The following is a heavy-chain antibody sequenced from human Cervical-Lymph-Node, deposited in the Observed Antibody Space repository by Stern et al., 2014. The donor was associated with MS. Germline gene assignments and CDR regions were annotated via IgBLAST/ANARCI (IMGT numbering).Heavy chain of an antibody. CDR3: ARQDYYGSGSYYHWFDP. V-gene: IGHV5-51*01. J-gene: IGHJ5*02. CDR2: IYPGNSDT. Sequence: VQLVQSGAEVKKPGESLKISCKGSGYPFSTYWIAWVRQMPGKGLEWMGIIYPGNSDTRYSSSFEGQVTFSVDKSISTAYLQWSSLTASDTAIYYCARQDYYGSGSYYHWFDPWGQGTLGTVSS. D-gene: IGHD3-10*01. CDR1: GYPFSTYW.